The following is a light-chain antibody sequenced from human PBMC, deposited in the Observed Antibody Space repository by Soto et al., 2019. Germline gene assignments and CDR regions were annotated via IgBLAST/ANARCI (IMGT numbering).Light chain of an antibody. CDR1: SSNIASNY. Sequence: QSVLTQPPSASGTPGQRVTISCSGGSSNIASNYVFWYQHLPGTAPKLMIYEVSNRPSGVSNRFSGSKSGNTASLTISGLQAEDEADYYCSSYTSSSVYVFGTGTKVTVL. V-gene: IGLV2-14*01. CDR3: SSYTSSSVYV. CDR2: EVS. J-gene: IGLJ1*01.